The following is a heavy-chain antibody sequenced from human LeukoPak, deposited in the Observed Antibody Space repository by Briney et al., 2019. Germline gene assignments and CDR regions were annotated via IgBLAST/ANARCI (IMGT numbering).Heavy chain of an antibody. CDR1: GGSISSYY. V-gene: IGHV4-59*01. CDR3: ARVELLGSSGWPFDY. CDR2: IYYSGST. D-gene: IGHD6-19*01. J-gene: IGHJ4*02. Sequence: SETLSLTCTVSGGSISSYYWSWIRQPPGKGLEWIGYIYYSGSTNYNPSLKSRVTISVDTSKNQFSLKLNSVTAADTAVYYCARVELLGSSGWPFDYWGQGTLVTVSS.